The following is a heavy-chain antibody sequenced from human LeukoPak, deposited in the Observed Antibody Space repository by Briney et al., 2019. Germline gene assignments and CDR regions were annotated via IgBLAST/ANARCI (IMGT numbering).Heavy chain of an antibody. CDR1: VGSISTSSYY. D-gene: IGHD2-15*01. CDR3: ATATMYLMLQALDY. CDR2: IYYSGRT. V-gene: IGHV4-39*06. Sequence: PSETLSLTCTLSVGSISTSSYYGGWIRQPPGKGLGLIGYIYYSGRTYTNPSLKGQDTLSPGTPINQFAVKVRCLASADPAIVSCATATMYLMLQALDYWGQGTLVTVSS. J-gene: IGHJ4*02.